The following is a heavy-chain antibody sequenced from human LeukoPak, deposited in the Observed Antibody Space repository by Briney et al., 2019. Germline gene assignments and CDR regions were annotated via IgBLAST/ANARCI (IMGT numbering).Heavy chain of an antibody. V-gene: IGHV1-8*03. J-gene: IGHJ5*02. CDR2: MNPNSGNT. CDR3: ARSGHNWFDP. Sequence: ASVKVSCKASGGTFSSYAISWVRQAPGQGHEWMGWMNPNSGNTGYAQKFQGRVTITRNTSISTAYMELSSLRSEDTAVYYCARSGHNWFDPWGQGTLVTVSS. D-gene: IGHD2-15*01. CDR1: GGTFSSYA.